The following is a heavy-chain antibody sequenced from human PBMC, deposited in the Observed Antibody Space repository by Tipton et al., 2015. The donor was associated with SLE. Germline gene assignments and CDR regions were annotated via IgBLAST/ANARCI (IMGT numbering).Heavy chain of an antibody. D-gene: IGHD6-13*01. Sequence: TLSLTCTVSGGSISSYYWSWIRQPPRKGLEWIGYIYYSGSTNYNPSLKSRVTISVDTSKNQFSLKLSSVTAADTAVYYCARAPGIAAAVFDYWGQGTLVTVSS. CDR2: IYYSGST. J-gene: IGHJ4*02. CDR3: ARAPGIAAAVFDY. V-gene: IGHV4-59*01. CDR1: GGSISSYY.